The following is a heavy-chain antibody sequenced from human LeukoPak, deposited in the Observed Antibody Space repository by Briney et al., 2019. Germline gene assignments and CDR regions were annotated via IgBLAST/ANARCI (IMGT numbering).Heavy chain of an antibody. Sequence: GGSLRLSCAASGFTFSDYYMSCIRQAPGKGLERGSYISISGSTIYYADSVKGRFTISRDNAKNSLYLQMNSLRAEDTAVYYCARDLGQYYDTSDNWFDPWGQGTLVTVSS. D-gene: IGHD3-22*01. CDR1: GFTFSDYY. CDR3: ARDLGQYYDTSDNWFDP. V-gene: IGHV3-11*04. CDR2: ISISGSTI. J-gene: IGHJ5*02.